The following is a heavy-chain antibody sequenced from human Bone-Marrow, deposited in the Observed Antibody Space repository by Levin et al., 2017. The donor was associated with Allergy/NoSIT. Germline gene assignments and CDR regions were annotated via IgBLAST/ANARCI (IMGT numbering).Heavy chain of an antibody. CDR3: AKAAINVVLYYFDY. D-gene: IGHD2-21*01. Sequence: GESLKISCAASGFTFSNYAMSWVRQAPGEGLEVVSTFGGSRGSTYYADSVKGRFTISKDTSENTLYLQMNSLRPEDTAVYYCAKAAINVVLYYFDYWGPGTQVTVSS. J-gene: IGHJ4*02. V-gene: IGHV3-23*01. CDR2: FGGSRGST. CDR1: GFTFSNYA.